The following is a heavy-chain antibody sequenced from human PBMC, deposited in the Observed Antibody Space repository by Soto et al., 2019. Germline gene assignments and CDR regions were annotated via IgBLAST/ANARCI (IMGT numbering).Heavy chain of an antibody. V-gene: IGHV1-69*02. CDR1: GGSFSTYS. Sequence: QVQLVQSGAEVKKPGSSVKVSCKDSGGSFSTYSMFLVRQAPGQGLEWMGRIIPMLGIRNYAQRFQDRVTITADKSTATAHMELSSLRSEDTALYYCTIGSWSGEVFDIWGQGTMVTVSS. CDR3: TIGSWSGEVFDI. D-gene: IGHD2-21*01. J-gene: IGHJ3*02. CDR2: IIPMLGIR.